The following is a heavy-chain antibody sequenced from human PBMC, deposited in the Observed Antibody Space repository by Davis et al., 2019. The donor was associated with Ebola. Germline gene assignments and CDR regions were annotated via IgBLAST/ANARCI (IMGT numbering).Heavy chain of an antibody. Sequence: MPGGSLRLSCTVSGYSISSGYYWGWIRQPPGKGLEWIGSIYHSGSTYYNPSLKSRVTISVDTSKNQFSLKLSSVTAADTAVYYGVNNGVDYWGQGILVTVSS. V-gene: IGHV4-38-2*02. J-gene: IGHJ4*02. D-gene: IGHD1-14*01. CDR2: IYHSGST. CDR3: VNNGVDY. CDR1: GYSISSGYY.